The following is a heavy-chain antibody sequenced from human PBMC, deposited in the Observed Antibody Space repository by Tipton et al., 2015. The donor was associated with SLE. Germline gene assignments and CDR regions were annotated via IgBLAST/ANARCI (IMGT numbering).Heavy chain of an antibody. D-gene: IGHD2-21*01. CDR3: ASRTTPLPHWVGDIFDV. V-gene: IGHV4-39*07. CDR1: GGSITTGSYY. J-gene: IGHJ3*01. CDR2: VFYSGTT. Sequence: TLPLTCTVSGGSITTGSYYWGWIRQPPGKGLEWIGSVFYSGTTYYNPSLKSRVTISVDTSKNQFSLKLNSVTAADTAVYYCASRTTPLPHWVGDIFDVWGQGSMVTVSS.